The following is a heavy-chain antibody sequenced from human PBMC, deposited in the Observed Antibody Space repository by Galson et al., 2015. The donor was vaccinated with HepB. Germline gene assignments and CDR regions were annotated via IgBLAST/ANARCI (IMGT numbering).Heavy chain of an antibody. CDR3: ARGGYSSSSPYYFDY. D-gene: IGHD6-6*01. CDR1: GFTFSSYS. J-gene: IGHJ4*02. V-gene: IGHV3-21*01. CDR2: ISSSSSYI. Sequence: LRLSCAASGFTFSSYSMNWVRQAPGKGLEWVSSISSSSSYIYYADSVKGRFTISRDNAKNSLYLQMNSLRAEDTAVYYCARGGYSSSSPYYFDYWGQGTLVTVSS.